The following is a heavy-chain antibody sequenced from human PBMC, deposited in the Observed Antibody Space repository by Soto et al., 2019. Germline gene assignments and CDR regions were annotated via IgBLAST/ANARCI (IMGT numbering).Heavy chain of an antibody. J-gene: IGHJ4*02. CDR1: GGTFSSYT. D-gene: IGHD6-6*01. CDR2: IIPILGIA. V-gene: IGHV1-69*02. Sequence: QVQLVQSGAEVKKPGSSVKVSCKASGGTFSSYTISWVRQAPGQGLEWMGRIIPILGIANYAQKFQGRVTITAAKSTSTAYMELSSLRSEDTAVYYCARPSKYSSSSPFDYWGQGTLVTVSS. CDR3: ARPSKYSSSSPFDY.